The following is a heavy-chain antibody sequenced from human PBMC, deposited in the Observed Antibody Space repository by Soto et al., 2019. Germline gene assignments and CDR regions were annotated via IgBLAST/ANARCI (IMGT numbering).Heavy chain of an antibody. CDR2: IIPIFGTA. Sequence: VKVSCKASGGTFSSYAISWVRQAPGQGLEWMGGIIPIFGTANYAQKFQGRVTITADESTSTAYMELSSLRSEDTAVYCCARDLDYYDSSGYYVTGYWGQGTLVTVSS. J-gene: IGHJ4*02. D-gene: IGHD3-22*01. CDR1: GGTFSSYA. CDR3: ARDLDYYDSSGYYVTGY. V-gene: IGHV1-69*13.